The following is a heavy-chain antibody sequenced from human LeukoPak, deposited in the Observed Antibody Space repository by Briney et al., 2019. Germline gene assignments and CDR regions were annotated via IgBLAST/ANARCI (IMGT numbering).Heavy chain of an antibody. J-gene: IGHJ3*02. CDR3: ARWVRYFDWLPYDAFDI. CDR1: GGSFSGYY. D-gene: IGHD3-9*01. Sequence: TSETLSLTCAVYGGSFSGYYWSWIRQPPGKGLEWIGEINHSGSTNYNPSLKSRVTISVDTSKNQFSLKLSSVTAADTAVYYCARWVRYFDWLPYDAFDIWGQGTMVTVSS. CDR2: INHSGST. V-gene: IGHV4-34*01.